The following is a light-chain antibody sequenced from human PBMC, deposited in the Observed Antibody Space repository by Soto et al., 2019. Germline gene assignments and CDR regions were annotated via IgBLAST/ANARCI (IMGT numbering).Light chain of an antibody. J-gene: IGKJ1*01. CDR2: DVS. V-gene: IGKV1-5*01. CDR3: QQYDSSRT. CDR1: QSIGTW. Sequence: DVQMTQSPSTLSASVGDRVTITCRASQSIGTWLAWYQQKPGGAPRLLIYDVSNLDSGVPSRFSGSGSGPEFTLTISSLQPEDFGIYYWQQYDSSRTFGQGTKVDLK.